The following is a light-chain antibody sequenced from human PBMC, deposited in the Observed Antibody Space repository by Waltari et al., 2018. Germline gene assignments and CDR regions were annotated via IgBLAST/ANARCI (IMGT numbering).Light chain of an antibody. CDR2: NTD. V-gene: IGLV8-61*01. CDR1: SGSVSTSDY. CDR3: VLYLNGGIWV. J-gene: IGLJ3*02. Sequence: TVVTQEPSLSVSPGGTVTLTCGLTSGSVSTSDYPSWYQQTPGQAPRTLIYNTDTRSSGVPDRFSGSILGSKAALTVAGAQADDESDYYCVLYLNGGIWVFGGGTRLTVL.